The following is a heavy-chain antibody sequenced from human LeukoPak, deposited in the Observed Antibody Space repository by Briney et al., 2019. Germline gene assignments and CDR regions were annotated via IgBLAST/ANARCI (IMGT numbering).Heavy chain of an antibody. V-gene: IGHV4-4*07. D-gene: IGHD2-21*02. CDR3: AKLLQGTFDI. CDR1: GVFISSYY. Sequence: SETLSLTCTVSGVFISSYYWSWIRQPAGKGLEWIGRIYTSGSTNYNPSLRSRVTMSVDKSTNRFSLNLSSVTAADTAVYYCAKLLQGTFDIWGRGTMVTVSS. CDR2: IYTSGST. J-gene: IGHJ3*02.